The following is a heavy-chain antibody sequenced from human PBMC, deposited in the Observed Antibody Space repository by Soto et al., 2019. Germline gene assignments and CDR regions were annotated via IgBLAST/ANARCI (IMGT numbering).Heavy chain of an antibody. Sequence: SETLSLTCTVSGGSISSGGYYWSWIRQHPGKGLEWIGYIYYSGSTYYNPSLKSRVTISIDTSKNQFSLKLSSVTAADTAVYYCARDQSGDYEAFDIWGQGTMVTVSS. J-gene: IGHJ3*02. CDR3: ARDQSGDYEAFDI. D-gene: IGHD4-17*01. CDR2: IYYSGST. CDR1: GGSISSGGYY. V-gene: IGHV4-31*03.